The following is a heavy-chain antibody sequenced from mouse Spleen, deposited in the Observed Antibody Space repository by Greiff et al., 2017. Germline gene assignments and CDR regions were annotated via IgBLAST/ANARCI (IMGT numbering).Heavy chain of an antibody. CDR2: IDPNSGGT. CDR3: ARSEILLSKDYFDY. J-gene: IGHJ2*01. Sequence: QVQLKQPGAELVKPGASVKLSCKASGYTFTSYWMHWVKQRPGRGLEWIGRIDPNSGGTNYNEKFKSKATLTVDKPSSTAYMQLSSLTSEDSAVYYCARSEILLSKDYFDYWGQGTTLTVSS. CDR1: GYTFTSYW. V-gene: IGHV1-72*01. D-gene: IGHD1-1*01.